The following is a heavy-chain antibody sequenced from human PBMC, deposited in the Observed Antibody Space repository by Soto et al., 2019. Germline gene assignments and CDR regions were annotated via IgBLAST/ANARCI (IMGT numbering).Heavy chain of an antibody. CDR1: GFTFTSSA. J-gene: IGHJ4*02. Sequence: QMPLVQSGPEVKKPGTSVKVSCKASGFTFTSSAMQWVRQARGQRLEWIGWIVVGSGHTNYAQKFQERVTITRDMSTSTAYMELGSPRSEDTAVYYCAADSRYCSGGNCEDYWGQGTLVTVSS. CDR3: AADSRYCSGGNCEDY. D-gene: IGHD2-15*01. CDR2: IVVGSGHT. V-gene: IGHV1-58*02.